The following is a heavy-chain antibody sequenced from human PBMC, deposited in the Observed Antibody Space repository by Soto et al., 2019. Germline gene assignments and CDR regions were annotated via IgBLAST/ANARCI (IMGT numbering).Heavy chain of an antibody. CDR1: GGSVSSDTHY. V-gene: IGHV4-61*01. D-gene: IGHD2-2*02. CDR3: ARFVRSCSGTTCYTRADV. J-gene: IGHJ6*02. CDR2: IYSSGST. Sequence: SETLSLTCTVSGGSVSSDTHYWSWIRQPPGKRLEWIGFIYSSGSTNYNPSLKSRVTMSVDTSKNQFSLKLRSVIVADTAVYHCARFVRSCSGTTCYTRADVWGPETTVTVFS.